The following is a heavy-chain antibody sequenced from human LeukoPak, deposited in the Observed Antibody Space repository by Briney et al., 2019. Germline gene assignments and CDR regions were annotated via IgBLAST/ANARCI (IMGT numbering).Heavy chain of an antibody. J-gene: IGHJ5*02. V-gene: IGHV1-46*01. CDR2: INPSGGGA. D-gene: IGHD6-13*01. CDR1: GYTFASYG. CDR3: ARDVSHSGSRDAWWFDP. Sequence: GASVKVSCKASGYTFASYGISWVRQAPGQGLEWMGIINPSGGGASYAQKFQGRVTMTRDMSTNTFYMELSSLGFEDTAVYYCARDVSHSGSRDAWWFDPWGQGTLVTVSS.